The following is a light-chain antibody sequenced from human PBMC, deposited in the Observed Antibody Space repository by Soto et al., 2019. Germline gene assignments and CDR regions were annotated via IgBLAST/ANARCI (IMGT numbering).Light chain of an antibody. J-gene: IGKJ1*01. CDR2: DVS. CDR3: QRNGNSRT. Sequence: ETVLTQSPGTLSLSPGERATLSCRSSQSVSSNYLAWYQQKPDQAPRLVIYDVSGRATGIPDRFSGSGSGTDFTLTISRLEPEDFAVYYCQRNGNSRTFGQGTKGEIK. V-gene: IGKV3-20*01. CDR1: QSVSSNY.